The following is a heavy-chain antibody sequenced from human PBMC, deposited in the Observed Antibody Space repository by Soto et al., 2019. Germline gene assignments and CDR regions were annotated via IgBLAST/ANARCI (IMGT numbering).Heavy chain of an antibody. V-gene: IGHV4-30-4*01. D-gene: IGHD3-16*01. CDR3: VRYVRNNWFDP. CDR2: IYYSGTA. Sequence: PSETLSLTCNVSNASIGSGDYYWSWIRQPPGKGLQWIGHIYYSGTAYYTPSLQSRVTISLDTSQNQFSLRLSSVTAADTAVYYCVRYVRNNWFDPWGRGTLVTVSS. J-gene: IGHJ5*02. CDR1: NASIGSGDYY.